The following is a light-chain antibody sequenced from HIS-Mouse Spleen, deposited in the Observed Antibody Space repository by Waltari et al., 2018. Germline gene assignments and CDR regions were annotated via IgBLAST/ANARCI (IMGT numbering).Light chain of an antibody. CDR2: AAS. Sequence: DIQLTQSPSFLSASVGDRVTITCRASQGISSYLAWYQQQPGKAPKLLIYAASTLQSGVPSKVSGSGSGTEFTLTISSLQPEDFATYYCQQLNSYPPTFGQGTKVEIE. CDR3: QQLNSYPPT. CDR1: QGISSY. J-gene: IGKJ1*01. V-gene: IGKV1-9*01.